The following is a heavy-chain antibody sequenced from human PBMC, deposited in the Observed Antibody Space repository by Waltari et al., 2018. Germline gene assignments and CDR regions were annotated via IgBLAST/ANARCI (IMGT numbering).Heavy chain of an antibody. Sequence: QVQLVQSGAEVKKPGSSVKVSCKASGGTFSSYAISWVRQAPGQGLEWMGGIIPSLGIANYAQKFQGRVTITADESTSTAYMELSSLRSEDTAVYYCARDKTPSGMWLGYYDYWGQGTLVTVSS. V-gene: IGHV1-69*04. CDR2: IIPSLGIA. CDR1: GGTFSSYA. CDR3: ARDKTPSGMWLGYYDY. D-gene: IGHD6-19*01. J-gene: IGHJ4*02.